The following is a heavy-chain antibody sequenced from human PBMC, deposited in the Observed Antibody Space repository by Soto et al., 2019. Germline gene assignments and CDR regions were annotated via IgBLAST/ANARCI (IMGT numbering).Heavy chain of an antibody. CDR2: IYYRGST. J-gene: IGHJ6*02. Sequence: SETLSLTCTVSGGSISSHYWSWVRQAPGKGLEWIGHIYYRGSTSYNPSLRSRSTISVDTSNNQFSLKLNSVTTADTAVYYCARDGREAAGMDVWGQGTKVTVSS. CDR3: ARDGREAAGMDV. CDR1: GGSISSHY. D-gene: IGHD1-26*01. V-gene: IGHV4-59*11.